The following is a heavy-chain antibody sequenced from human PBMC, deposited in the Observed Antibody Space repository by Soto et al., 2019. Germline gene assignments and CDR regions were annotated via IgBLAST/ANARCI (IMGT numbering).Heavy chain of an antibody. CDR1: GFTFSNFD. CDR2: IGAARDP. V-gene: IGHV3-13*05. Sequence: GGSLRLSSATSGFTFSNFDMHWVRQVPGKGLEWVSAIGAARDPYYLGSVKGRFTISRENAKNSVYLQMNDLRAGDSAVYYCARAYTGRLPRRADYYYAMDVWGQGTTVTVSS. CDR3: ARAYTGRLPRRADYYYAMDV. J-gene: IGHJ6*02. D-gene: IGHD2-2*02.